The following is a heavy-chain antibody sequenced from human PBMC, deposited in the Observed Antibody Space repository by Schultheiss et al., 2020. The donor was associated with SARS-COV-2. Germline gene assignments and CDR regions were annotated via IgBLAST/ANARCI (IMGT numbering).Heavy chain of an antibody. D-gene: IGHD4-11*01. J-gene: IGHJ4*02. CDR1: GGSISSSSYY. Sequence: SCTVSGGSISSSSYYWSWIRQPAGKGLEWIGRIYTSGSTNYNPSLKSRVTMSVDTSKNQFSLKLSSVTAADTAVYYCAREYSNYNDYWGQGTLVTVSS. V-gene: IGHV4-61*02. CDR2: IYTSGST. CDR3: AREYSNYNDY.